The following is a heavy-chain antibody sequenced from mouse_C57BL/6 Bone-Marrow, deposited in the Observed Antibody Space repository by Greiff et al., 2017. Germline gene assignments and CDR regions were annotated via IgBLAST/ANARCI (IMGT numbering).Heavy chain of an antibody. V-gene: IGHV5-17*01. J-gene: IGHJ1*03. D-gene: IGHD1-1*01. CDR3: AYYGSSYGHWYFDV. CDR1: GFTFSDYG. Sequence: EVQGVESGGGLVKPGGSLKLSCAASGFTFSDYGMHWVRQAPEKGLEWVAYISSGSSTIYYADTVKGRFTISRDNAKNTLFLQMTSLRSEDTAMYYCAYYGSSYGHWYFDVWGTGTTVTVSS. CDR2: ISSGSSTI.